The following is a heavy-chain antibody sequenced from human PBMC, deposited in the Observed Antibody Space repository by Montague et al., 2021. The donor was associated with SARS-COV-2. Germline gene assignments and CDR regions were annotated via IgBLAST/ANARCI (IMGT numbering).Heavy chain of an antibody. V-gene: IGHV4-4*07. J-gene: IGHJ4*02. CDR1: GDSISYFY. CDR3: ARDVVAAPGTFDY. Sequence: SETLSLTCTVSGDSISYFYWSWIRQPAGKGLERIGRVSASGSTNXNPSLNSRVTMSVDTSKKQSSLRLSPVTAADTAVYYCARDVVAAPGTFDYWGQGTLVTVSS. CDR2: VSASGST. D-gene: IGHD6-13*01.